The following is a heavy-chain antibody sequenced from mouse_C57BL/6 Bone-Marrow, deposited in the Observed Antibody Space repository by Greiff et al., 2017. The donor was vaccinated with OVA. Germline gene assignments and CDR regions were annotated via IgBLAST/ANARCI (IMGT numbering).Heavy chain of an antibody. CDR3: ARRESLYYGNSYAMDY. CDR1: GYTFTNYW. V-gene: IGHV1-63*01. D-gene: IGHD2-1*01. J-gene: IGHJ4*01. Sequence: QVQLQQSGAELVRPGTSVKMSCKASGYTFTNYWIGWAKQRPGHGLEWIGDIYPGGGYTNYNEKFKGKATLTADKSSSTAYMQFSSLTSEDSAIYYCARRESLYYGNSYAMDYWGQGTSVTVSS. CDR2: IYPGGGYT.